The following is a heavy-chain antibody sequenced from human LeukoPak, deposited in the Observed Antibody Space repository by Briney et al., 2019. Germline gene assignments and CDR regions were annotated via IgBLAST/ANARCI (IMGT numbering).Heavy chain of an antibody. V-gene: IGHV3-23*01. D-gene: IGHD3-3*01. CDR1: GFTFSIYA. CDR2: ISGSGGST. CDR3: AKGYDFWSGYPAY. Sequence: GGSLRLSCAASGFTFSIYAMSWVRQAPGKGLEWVSAISGSGGSTYYADSVKGRFTISRDNSKNTLYLQMNSLRAEDTAVYYCAKGYDFWSGYPAYWGQGTLVTVSS. J-gene: IGHJ4*02.